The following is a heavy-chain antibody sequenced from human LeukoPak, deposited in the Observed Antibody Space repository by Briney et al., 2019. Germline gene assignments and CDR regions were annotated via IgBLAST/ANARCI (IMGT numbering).Heavy chain of an antibody. V-gene: IGHV4-39*01. Sequence: SETLSLTCTVSGGSISSSSYYWAWIRQPPGKRLEWIGSIYYSGSTYYNPSLRSRVTISVDTSKNQFSLKLSSVTAADTAVYYCARRAHSGSYPSYFDYWGQGTLVTVSS. CDR1: GGSISSSSYY. D-gene: IGHD1-26*01. J-gene: IGHJ4*02. CDR2: IYYSGST. CDR3: ARRAHSGSYPSYFDY.